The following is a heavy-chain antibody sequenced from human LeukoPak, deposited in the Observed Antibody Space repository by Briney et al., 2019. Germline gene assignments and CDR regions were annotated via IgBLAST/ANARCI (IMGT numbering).Heavy chain of an antibody. CDR1: GFTFSSYG. CDR3: ARVRDCSGGSCYSGGDYYYYMDV. D-gene: IGHD2-15*01. J-gene: IGHJ6*03. CDR2: IRYDGSNK. Sequence: GGSLRLSCAASGFTFSSYGMYWVRQAPGKGLEWVAFIRYDGSNKYYADSVKGRFTVSRDNSKNTLYLQMNSLRAEDTAVYYCARVRDCSGGSCYSGGDYYYYMDVWGKGTTVTVPS. V-gene: IGHV3-30*02.